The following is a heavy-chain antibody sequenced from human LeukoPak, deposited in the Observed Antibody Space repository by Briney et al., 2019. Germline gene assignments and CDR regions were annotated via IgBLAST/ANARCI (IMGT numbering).Heavy chain of an antibody. Sequence: GGSLRLSCAASGFNVSNNYMTWVRQAPGKGLEWVSVIYSGGSTYYADSVKGRFTISRDNSKNTLYLQMNSLRAEDTAVYYCARMYYYDSSGYFDYWGQGTLVTVSS. J-gene: IGHJ4*02. V-gene: IGHV3-53*01. CDR2: IYSGGST. D-gene: IGHD3-22*01. CDR3: ARMYYYDSSGYFDY. CDR1: GFNVSNNY.